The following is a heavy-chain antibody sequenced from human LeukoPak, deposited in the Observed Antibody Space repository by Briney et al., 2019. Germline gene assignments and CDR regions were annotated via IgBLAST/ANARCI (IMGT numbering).Heavy chain of an antibody. V-gene: IGHV4-34*01. CDR1: GGSFSGYY. D-gene: IGHD2-2*01. J-gene: IGHJ6*02. CDR3: ARRARCSSTSCYYYYYYGMDV. CDR2: INHSGST. Sequence: PSETLSLTCAVYGGSFSGYYWSWIRQPPGKGLEWIGEINHSGSTNYNPSLKSRVTISVDTSKNQFSLKLSSVTAADTAVYYCARRARCSSTSCYYYYYYGMDVWGQGTTVTVSS.